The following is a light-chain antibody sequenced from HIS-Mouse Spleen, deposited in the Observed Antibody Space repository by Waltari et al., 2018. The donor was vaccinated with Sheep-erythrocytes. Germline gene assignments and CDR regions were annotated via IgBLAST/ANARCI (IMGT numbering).Light chain of an antibody. Sequence: DIQMTQSPSSVSASVGDRVTITCRTSQGISSCLAWYQQKPGKAPELLIYAASSLQSGVPSRFSGSGSGTDFTLTISCLQSEDFATYYCQQYYSFPLTFGGGTKVEIK. CDR1: QGISSC. J-gene: IGKJ4*01. V-gene: IGKV1-12*01. CDR3: QQYYSFPLT. CDR2: AAS.